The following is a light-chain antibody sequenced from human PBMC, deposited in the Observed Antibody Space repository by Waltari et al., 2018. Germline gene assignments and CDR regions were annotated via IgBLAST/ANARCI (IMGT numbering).Light chain of an antibody. CDR2: DAS. J-gene: IGKJ2*03. Sequence: EIVLTQSPATLSLSPGERATLSCRASQSVSSYLAWYQQKPGQAPRLLIYDASNRATGSPARFSGSGSGTDLPLTISSLEPEDFAVYYCQQRSNWPPMYSFGQGTKLEIK. CDR1: QSVSSY. V-gene: IGKV3-11*01. CDR3: QQRSNWPPMYS.